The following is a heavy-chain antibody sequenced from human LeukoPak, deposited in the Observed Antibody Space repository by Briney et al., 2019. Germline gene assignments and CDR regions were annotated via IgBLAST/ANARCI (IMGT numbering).Heavy chain of an antibody. Sequence: PGGSLRLSCAASGFTFSSYAMHWVRQAPGKGLEWVAVISYDGSNKYYADSVKGRFTISRDNSKNTLYLQMNSLRAEDTAVYYCARWNYYDSSGYSYYFDYWGQGTLVTVSS. J-gene: IGHJ4*02. CDR2: ISYDGSNK. CDR3: ARWNYYDSSGYSYYFDY. CDR1: GFTFSSYA. V-gene: IGHV3-30-3*01. D-gene: IGHD3-22*01.